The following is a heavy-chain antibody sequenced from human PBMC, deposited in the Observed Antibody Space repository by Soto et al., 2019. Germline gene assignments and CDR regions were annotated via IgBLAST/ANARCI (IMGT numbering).Heavy chain of an antibody. CDR1: GSSISSYY. V-gene: IGHV4-59*08. J-gene: IGHJ4*02. CDR3: ARRYGDYFDY. CDR2: IYYIWST. D-gene: IGHD4-17*01. Sequence: SETLSLTCTLSGSSISSYYWSWIRQPPGKGLEWIGYIYYIWSTNYNPSLKSRVTISVDTSKNQFSLKLSSVTDADTAVYYCARRYGDYFDYWGQGTLVTVSS.